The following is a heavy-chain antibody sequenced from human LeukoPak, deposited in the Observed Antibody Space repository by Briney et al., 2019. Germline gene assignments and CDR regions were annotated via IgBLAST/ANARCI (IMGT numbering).Heavy chain of an antibody. CDR2: IYYSGST. D-gene: IGHD4-17*01. CDR1: GGSISSYY. CDR3: ARGPLTMTRGFDP. Sequence: PSETLSLTCTVSGGSISSYYWSWIRQPPGKGLEWIGYIYYSGSTNYNPSLKTRVTMSVDTSKNQFSLKLSSVTAADTAVYYCARGPLTMTRGFDPWGQGTLVTVSS. J-gene: IGHJ5*02. V-gene: IGHV4-59*12.